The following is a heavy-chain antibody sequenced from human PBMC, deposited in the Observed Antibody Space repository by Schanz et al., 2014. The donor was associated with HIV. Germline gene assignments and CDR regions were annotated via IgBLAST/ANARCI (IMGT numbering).Heavy chain of an antibody. D-gene: IGHD2-15*01. CDR1: GYAFFSYD. CDR3: ARDLGEVVAARH. Sequence: QVQLVQSGAEVKKPGVSVKVSCKASGYAFFSYDINWVRQATGQGLEWMGRMNPNSGETAYAQKFEGRLIMARDTSITTAYMELTSLRSEDTAVYYCARDLGEVVAARHWGQGTLVTVSS. CDR2: MNPNSGET. J-gene: IGHJ4*02. V-gene: IGHV1-8*01.